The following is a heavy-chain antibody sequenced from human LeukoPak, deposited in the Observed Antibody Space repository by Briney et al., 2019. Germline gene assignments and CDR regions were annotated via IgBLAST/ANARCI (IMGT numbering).Heavy chain of an antibody. CDR2: INPNSGGT. V-gene: IGHV1-2*02. D-gene: IGHD3-9*01. CDR3: ARVPYYDILTGYPLFDY. Sequence: ASVKVSCKASGYTFTGYYLHWVRQAPGQGLEWMGWINPNSGGTNYAQKFQGRVTMTRDTSISTAYMELSRLRSDDTAVYYCARVPYYDILTGYPLFDYWGQGTLVTVSS. CDR1: GYTFTGYY. J-gene: IGHJ4*02.